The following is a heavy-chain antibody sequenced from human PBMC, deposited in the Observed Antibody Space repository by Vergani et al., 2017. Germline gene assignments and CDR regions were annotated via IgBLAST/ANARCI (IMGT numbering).Heavy chain of an antibody. CDR3: ARAPVAGPPRPYFDY. CDR2: IFPSGNS. V-gene: IGHV4-30-2*01. D-gene: IGHD6-19*01. CDR1: GDSITNGGFS. J-gene: IGHJ4*02. Sequence: QLQLQESGSGLVKPSQTLSLTCAVSGDSITNGGFSWNWIRQPPGKGPEWIGYIFPSGNSDYNPSLKNRVSISLDKSKNQFSLWVNSVTAADTAVYFCARAPVAGPPRPYFDYWGQGTLVTVSS.